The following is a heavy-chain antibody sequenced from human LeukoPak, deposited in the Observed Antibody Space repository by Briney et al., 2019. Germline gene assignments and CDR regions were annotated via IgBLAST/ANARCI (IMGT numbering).Heavy chain of an antibody. D-gene: IGHD1-26*01. CDR1: GGSINSYY. Sequence: SETLSLTCTVSGGSINSYYWSWIRQPPRKGLECIGNVYSIGSTNYNPSLESRVNISVDTSKNQFSLKLSSVTAADTAIYYCAGRWWELLRNPRPYQDYDIDAWGKGTTVTVSS. V-gene: IGHV4-59*01. CDR2: VYSIGST. CDR3: AGRWWELLRNPRPYQDYDIDA. J-gene: IGHJ6*03.